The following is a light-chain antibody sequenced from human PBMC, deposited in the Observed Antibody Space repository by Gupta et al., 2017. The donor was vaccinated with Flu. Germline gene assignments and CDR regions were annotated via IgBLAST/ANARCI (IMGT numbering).Light chain of an antibody. V-gene: IGKV3-20*01. CDR2: GAS. CDR1: QSVSSSY. Sequence: EIVLTQSPGTLSLSPGERATLSCMASQSVSSSYLAWYRQKPGQAPRLLIYGASSRATGIPDRFSGSGSGTEFTLTISRLEPEDFAVYYCQQYCSSHFTFGHGTKVDIK. CDR3: QQYCSSHFT. J-gene: IGKJ3*01.